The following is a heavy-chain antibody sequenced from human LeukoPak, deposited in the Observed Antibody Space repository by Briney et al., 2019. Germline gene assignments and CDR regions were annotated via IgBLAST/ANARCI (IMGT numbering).Heavy chain of an antibody. D-gene: IGHD3-22*01. CDR2: IYTSGST. J-gene: IGHJ4*02. Sequence: SETLSLTCTVSAGSISRYYWTWIRQPAGKGLEWIGRIYTSGSTNYNPSLKSRVTISLDTSKNQFSLKLSSVTAADTAMYYCARGAAFYYDSSGYETFDYWGQGTLVTVSS. CDR1: AGSISRYY. V-gene: IGHV4-4*07. CDR3: ARGAAFYYDSSGYETFDY.